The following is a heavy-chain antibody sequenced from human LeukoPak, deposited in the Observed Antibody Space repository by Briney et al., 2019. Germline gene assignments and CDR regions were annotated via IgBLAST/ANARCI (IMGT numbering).Heavy chain of an antibody. J-gene: IGHJ4*02. V-gene: IGHV4-39*01. CDR3: ARAYSSSWYYFDY. Sequence: SETLSLTCTVSGGSISSSSYYWGWIRQPPGKGLEWIGSIYYSGSTYYNPSLKSRVPISVDTSKNQFSLKLSSVTAADTAVYYCARAYSSSWYYFDYWGQGTLVTVSS. CDR1: GGSISSSSYY. D-gene: IGHD6-13*01. CDR2: IYYSGST.